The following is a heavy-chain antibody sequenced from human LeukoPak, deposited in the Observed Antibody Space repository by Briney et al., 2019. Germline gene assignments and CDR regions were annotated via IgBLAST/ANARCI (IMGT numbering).Heavy chain of an antibody. V-gene: IGHV3-30-3*01. Sequence: PGRSLRLSCAASGFTFSSYAMHWVRQAPGKGLEWVALISYDGNNKDYADSVRGRFTISRDNSKSTLYLQMNSLRPEDTAVYYCARDRARYSIGWYGEGFAYWGQGTLVTVSS. J-gene: IGHJ4*02. CDR3: ARDRARYSIGWYGEGFAY. CDR1: GFTFSSYA. CDR2: ISYDGNNK. D-gene: IGHD6-19*01.